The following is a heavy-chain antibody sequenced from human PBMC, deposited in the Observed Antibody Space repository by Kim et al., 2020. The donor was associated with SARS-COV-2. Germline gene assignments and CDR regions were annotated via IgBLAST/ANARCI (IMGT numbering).Heavy chain of an antibody. CDR1: GGTFSSYA. J-gene: IGHJ6*02. Sequence: SVKVSCKASGGTFSSYAISWVRQAPGQGLEWMGGIIPIFGTANYAQKFQGRVTITADESTSTAYMELSSLRSEDTAVYYCASLTTDFWSGPRQGDYYGMDVWGQGTTVTVSS. CDR3: ASLTTDFWSGPRQGDYYGMDV. D-gene: IGHD3-3*01. CDR2: IIPIFGTA. V-gene: IGHV1-69*13.